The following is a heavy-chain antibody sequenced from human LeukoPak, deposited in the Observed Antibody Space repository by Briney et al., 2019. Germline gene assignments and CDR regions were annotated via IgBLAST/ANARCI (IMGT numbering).Heavy chain of an antibody. D-gene: IGHD3-3*01. V-gene: IGHV3-48*03. CDR3: ARVRFSDY. Sequence: PGGSLRLSCAASGFTFSSYEMNWVRQAPEKGREWVSYISSSRSTIYYADSVKGRFTISRDNAKNSLYLQLNSLRAEDTAVYYCARVRFSDYWGQGTLVTVSS. CDR1: GFTFSSYE. CDR2: ISSSRSTI. J-gene: IGHJ4*02.